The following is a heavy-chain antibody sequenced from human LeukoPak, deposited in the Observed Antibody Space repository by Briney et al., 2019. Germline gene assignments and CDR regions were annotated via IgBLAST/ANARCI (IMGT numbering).Heavy chain of an antibody. CDR3: ARGFRPKSGHGVVAAKTAKSYYYYMDV. V-gene: IGHV4-34*01. D-gene: IGHD2-15*01. Sequence: KTSETLSLTCAVYGGSFSGYYWSWIRQPPGKGLEWIGEINHSGSTNYNPSLKSRVTISVDTSKNQFSLKLSSVTAADTAVYYCARGFRPKSGHGVVAAKTAKSYYYYMDVWGKGTTVTVSS. J-gene: IGHJ6*03. CDR1: GGSFSGYY. CDR2: INHSGST.